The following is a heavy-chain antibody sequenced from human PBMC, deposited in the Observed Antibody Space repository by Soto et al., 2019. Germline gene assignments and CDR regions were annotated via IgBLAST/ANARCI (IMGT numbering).Heavy chain of an antibody. D-gene: IGHD1-20*01. V-gene: IGHV5-51*01. CDR3: ARLLGLGYNWNEDYYGMDV. J-gene: IGHJ6*02. CDR2: IYPGDSDT. Sequence: PGESLKISCKGSGYSFTSYWIGWVRQMPGKGLEWMGIIYPGDSDTRYSPSFQGQVTISADKSISTAYLQWSSLKASDTAMYYCARLLGLGYNWNEDYYGMDVWGQGTRVTVSS. CDR1: GYSFTSYW.